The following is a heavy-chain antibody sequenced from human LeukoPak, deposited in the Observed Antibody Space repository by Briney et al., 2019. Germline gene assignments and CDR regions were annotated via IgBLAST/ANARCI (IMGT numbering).Heavy chain of an antibody. CDR1: GFTFSSYD. V-gene: IGHV3-13*01. CDR3: ARAGGYYYYYYMDV. J-gene: IGHJ6*03. Sequence: GGSLRLSCAASGFTFSSYDMHWVRHAPGKGLEWVSAIGTAGDTFYPGSVKGRFAISRENAKNSLYLQMNSLRAGDTAVYYCARAGGYYYYYYMDVWGKGTTVSLSS. CDR2: IGTAGDT.